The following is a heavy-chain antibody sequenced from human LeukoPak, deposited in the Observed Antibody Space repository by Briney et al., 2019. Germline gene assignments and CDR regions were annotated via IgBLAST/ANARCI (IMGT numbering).Heavy chain of an antibody. CDR3: AKDFSSYGSGSYCSFDH. D-gene: IGHD3-10*01. CDR2: ISGDGGST. J-gene: IGHJ4*02. Sequence: GGSLRLSCAASGFTFDDYAMHWVRQAPGKGLEDVSLISGDGGSTYYADSVKGRFTISRDNSKNSLYLQMNSLRTEDTALYYCAKDFSSYGSGSYCSFDHWGQGTLVTVSS. CDR1: GFTFDDYA. V-gene: IGHV3-43*02.